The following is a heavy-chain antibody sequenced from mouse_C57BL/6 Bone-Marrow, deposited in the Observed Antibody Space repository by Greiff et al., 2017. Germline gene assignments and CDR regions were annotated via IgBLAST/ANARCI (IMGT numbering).Heavy chain of an antibody. V-gene: IGHV1-50*01. CDR3: ARSAMDY. Sequence: VKLMESGAELVKPGASVKLSCKASGYTFTSYWMQWVKQRPGQGLEWIGEIDPSDSYTNYNQKFKGKATLTVDTSSSTAYMQLSSLTSEDSAVYYCARSAMDYWGQGTSVTVSS. J-gene: IGHJ4*01. CDR1: GYTFTSYW. CDR2: IDPSDSYT.